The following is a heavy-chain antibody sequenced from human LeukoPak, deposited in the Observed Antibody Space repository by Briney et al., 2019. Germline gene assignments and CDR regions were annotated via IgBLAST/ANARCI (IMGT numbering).Heavy chain of an antibody. J-gene: IGHJ5*02. Sequence: GASVKVSCKAAGYTFTSYAMHWVRQAPGQRLEWMGWINAGNGNTKYSQKFQGRVTITRDTSASTAYMELSSLRSEDTAVYYCAMGDYYDILTGYSNWFDPWGQGTLVTVSS. D-gene: IGHD3-9*01. CDR2: INAGNGNT. CDR3: AMGDYYDILTGYSNWFDP. V-gene: IGHV1-3*01. CDR1: GYTFTSYA.